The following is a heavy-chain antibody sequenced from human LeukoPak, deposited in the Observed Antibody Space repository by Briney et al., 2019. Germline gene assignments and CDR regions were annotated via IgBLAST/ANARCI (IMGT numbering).Heavy chain of an antibody. V-gene: IGHV3-21*01. D-gene: IGHD3/OR15-3a*01. CDR1: GFAFSLYN. CDR3: ARDEGLPAEFFQH. Sequence: GGSLRLSRAASGFAFSLYNMNWVRQAPGKGLEWVSCIDGSNYIYYADSVKGRFTVSRDNAKNLLYLQLNRLRAEDTAVYYCARDEGLPAEFFQHWGQGTLVTVSS. CDR2: IDGSNYI. J-gene: IGHJ1*01.